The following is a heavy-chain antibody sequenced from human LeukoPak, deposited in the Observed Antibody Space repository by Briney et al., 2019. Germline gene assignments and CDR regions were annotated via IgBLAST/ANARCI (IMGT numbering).Heavy chain of an antibody. J-gene: IGHJ4*02. V-gene: IGHV3-7*01. CDR1: RFIFSNSW. D-gene: IGHD6-13*01. CDR2: IKEDGSET. Sequence: GGSLGLSCAASRFIFSNSWMSWVRQAPGKGLEWVANIKEDGSETRYVASVKGRFTISRDNAKSSPYLQMNSLRAEDTAVYYCERGRWVFDSWGQGTLVTVSS. CDR3: ERGRWVFDS.